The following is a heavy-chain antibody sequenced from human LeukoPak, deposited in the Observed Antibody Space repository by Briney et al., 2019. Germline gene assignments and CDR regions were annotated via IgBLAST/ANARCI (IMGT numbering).Heavy chain of an antibody. Sequence: GGSLRLSCVASGFTFNTYSMNWVRQAPGKGLDWVAVISNDGSKKYYADSVKGRFTISRDNSKNTLSLQVSSLRTEDTAVYYCAKDRYSYAFEYSDSWGQGTLVTVSS. J-gene: IGHJ4*02. D-gene: IGHD5-18*01. V-gene: IGHV3-30*18. CDR2: ISNDGSKK. CDR3: AKDRYSYAFEYSDS. CDR1: GFTFNTYS.